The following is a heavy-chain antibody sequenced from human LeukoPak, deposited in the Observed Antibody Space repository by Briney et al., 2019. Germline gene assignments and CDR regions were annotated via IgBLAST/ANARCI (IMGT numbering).Heavy chain of an antibody. CDR1: GGSISSYY. V-gene: IGHV4-59*01. Sequence: SETLSLTCTVSGGSISSYYWSWIRQPPGKGLEWIGYIYYSGSTNYNPSLKSRVTISVDTSKNQFSLKLSSVTAADTAVYYCAREVRYYDILTGWRYYGMDVWGQGTTVTVSS. J-gene: IGHJ6*02. CDR2: IYYSGST. D-gene: IGHD3-9*01. CDR3: AREVRYYDILTGWRYYGMDV.